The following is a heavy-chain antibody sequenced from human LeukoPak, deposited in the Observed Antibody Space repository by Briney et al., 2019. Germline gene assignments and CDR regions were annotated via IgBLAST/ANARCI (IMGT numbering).Heavy chain of an antibody. CDR3: AIRYGSGEKYYYYYYMDV. J-gene: IGHJ6*03. CDR1: GYTFTSYD. Sequence: ASVKVSCKASGYTFTSYDINWVRQATGQGLEWMGWMNPNSGNTGYAQKFQGRVTMTRNTSISTASMELSSLRSEDTAVYYCAIRYGSGEKYYYYYYMDVWGKGTTVTVSS. CDR2: MNPNSGNT. V-gene: IGHV1-8*01. D-gene: IGHD3-10*01.